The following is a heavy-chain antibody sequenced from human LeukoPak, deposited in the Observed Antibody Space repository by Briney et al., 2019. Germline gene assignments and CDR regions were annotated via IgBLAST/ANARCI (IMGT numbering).Heavy chain of an antibody. D-gene: IGHD3-10*01. J-gene: IGHJ4*02. Sequence: SETLSLTCAVYGVSFSGYYWSWIRQPPGKGLEWIGEINHSGSTNYNPSLKSRVTISVDTSKNQFSLKLSSVTAADTAVYYCARSRVGLRGYYGSGSYYILDYWGQGTLVTVSS. CDR3: ARSRVGLRGYYGSGSYYILDY. V-gene: IGHV4-34*01. CDR1: GVSFSGYY. CDR2: INHSGST.